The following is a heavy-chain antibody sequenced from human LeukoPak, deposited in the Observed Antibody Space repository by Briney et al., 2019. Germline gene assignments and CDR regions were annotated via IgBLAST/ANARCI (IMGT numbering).Heavy chain of an antibody. V-gene: IGHV4-4*02. CDR3: APRPVVDTAMAPGD. Sequence: PSETLSLTCAVSGGSISSSNWWSWVRQPPGKGLEWIGEIYHSGSTNYNPSLKSRVTISVDKSKNQFSLRLSSVTAADTAVYYCAPRPVVDTAMAPGDWGQGTLVTVSS. CDR1: GGSISSSNW. CDR2: IYHSGST. J-gene: IGHJ4*02. D-gene: IGHD5-18*01.